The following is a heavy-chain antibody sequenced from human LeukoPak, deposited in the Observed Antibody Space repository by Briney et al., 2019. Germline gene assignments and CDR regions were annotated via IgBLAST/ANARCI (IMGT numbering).Heavy chain of an antibody. CDR2: IIPIFGTA. V-gene: IGHV1-69*05. D-gene: IGHD4-17*01. CDR1: GGTFSSYT. Sequence: SVKVSCKASGGTFSSYTISWVRQAPGQGLEWMGGIIPIFGTANYAQKFQGRVTITTDESTSTAYMELSSLRSEDTAVYYCARDPSLGDYALAQDYWGQGTLVTVSS. J-gene: IGHJ4*02. CDR3: ARDPSLGDYALAQDY.